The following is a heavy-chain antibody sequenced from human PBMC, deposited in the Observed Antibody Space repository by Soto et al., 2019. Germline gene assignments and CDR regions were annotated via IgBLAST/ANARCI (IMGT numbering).Heavy chain of an antibody. CDR1: GFTFSSYA. Sequence: PGGSLRLSCAASGFTFSSYAMHWVRLAPGKGLEWVAVISYDGSNKYYADSVKGRFTISRDNSKNTLYLQMNSLRAEDTAVYYCARSDIVATAAFDYWGQGTLVTVSS. J-gene: IGHJ4*02. V-gene: IGHV3-30-3*01. D-gene: IGHD5-12*01. CDR3: ARSDIVATAAFDY. CDR2: ISYDGSNK.